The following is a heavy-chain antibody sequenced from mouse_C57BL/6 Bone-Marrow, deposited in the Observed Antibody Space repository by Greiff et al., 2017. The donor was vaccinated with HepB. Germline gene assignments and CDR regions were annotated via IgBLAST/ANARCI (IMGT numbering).Heavy chain of an antibody. J-gene: IGHJ2*01. CDR3: ARQEGINY. V-gene: IGHV5-6*01. Sequence: EVKLVESGGDLVKPGGSLKLSCAASGFTFSSYGMSWVRQTPDKRLEWVATISSGGSYTYYPDSVKGRFTISRDNAKNTLYLQMSRQKSEDTAMYYCARQEGINYWGQGTTLTVSS. CDR1: GFTFSSYG. CDR2: ISSGGSYT.